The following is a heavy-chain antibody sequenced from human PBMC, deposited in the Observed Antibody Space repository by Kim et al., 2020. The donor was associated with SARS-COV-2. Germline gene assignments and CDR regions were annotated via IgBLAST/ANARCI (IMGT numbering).Heavy chain of an antibody. CDR3: ASGGGQRPYNWFDP. V-gene: IGHV1-69*13. CDR2: IIPIFGTA. D-gene: IGHD3-3*01. CDR1: GGTFSSYA. Sequence: SVKVSCKASGGTFSSYAISWVRQAPGQGLEWMGGIIPIFGTANYAQKFQGRVTITADESTSTAYMELSSLRSEDTAGYYCASGGGQRPYNWFDPWGQGTLVTVSS. J-gene: IGHJ5*02.